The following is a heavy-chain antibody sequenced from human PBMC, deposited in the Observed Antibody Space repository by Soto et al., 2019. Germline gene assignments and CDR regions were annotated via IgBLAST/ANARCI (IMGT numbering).Heavy chain of an antibody. J-gene: IGHJ4*02. Sequence: GGSLRLSCAASGFTFSSYAMSWVRQAPGKGLEWVSAISGSGGSTYYADSVKGRFTISRDNSKNTLYLQMNSLRAEDTAVYYCAKDGSGYSSSWYGRNLYYFDYWGQGTLVTVSS. V-gene: IGHV3-23*01. CDR3: AKDGSGYSSSWYGRNLYYFDY. CDR1: GFTFSSYA. CDR2: ISGSGGST. D-gene: IGHD6-13*01.